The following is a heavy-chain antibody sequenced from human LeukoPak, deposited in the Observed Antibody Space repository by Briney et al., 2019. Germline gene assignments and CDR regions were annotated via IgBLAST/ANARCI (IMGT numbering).Heavy chain of an antibody. CDR1: AVSISSFY. CDR3: ARDMDGDYEQDY. CDR2: LTTSGRT. Sequence: SETLSRTGSVSAVSISSFYWSWIRPPDGMGLEWVGPLTTSGRTNYNTSLKGRLSISVDTSKNQFCLKLSSVPAADTAMYYCARDMDGDYEQDYWGQGTLVTVHS. V-gene: IGHV4-4*07. D-gene: IGHD4-17*01. J-gene: IGHJ4*02.